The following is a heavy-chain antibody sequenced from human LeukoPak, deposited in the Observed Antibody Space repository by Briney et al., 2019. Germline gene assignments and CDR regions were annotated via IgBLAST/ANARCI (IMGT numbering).Heavy chain of an antibody. V-gene: IGHV3-7*01. CDR1: GFTFSSYW. Sequence: GGSLRLSCAASGFTFSSYWMSWVRQAPGKGLEWVANIKQDGSEKYYVDSVKGRFTISRDNAKNSLYLQMNSLRAEDTAVYYCARGLYSNYYYYYMDVWGKGTTVAVSS. J-gene: IGHJ6*03. CDR3: ARGLYSNYYYYYMDV. D-gene: IGHD4-11*01. CDR2: IKQDGSEK.